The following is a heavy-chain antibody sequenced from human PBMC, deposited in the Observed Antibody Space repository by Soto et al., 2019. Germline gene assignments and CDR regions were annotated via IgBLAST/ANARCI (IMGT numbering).Heavy chain of an antibody. J-gene: IGHJ6*02. Sequence: ASVKVSCKASGGTFSSYAISWVRQAPGQGLEWMGGIIPIFGTANYAQKSQGRVTITADKSTSTAYMELSSLRSEDTAVYYCAGEYDFWSGYYIPIQQKYYYYGMDVWGQGTTVTVSS. CDR1: GGTFSSYA. D-gene: IGHD3-3*01. CDR2: IIPIFGTA. CDR3: AGEYDFWSGYYIPIQQKYYYYGMDV. V-gene: IGHV1-69*06.